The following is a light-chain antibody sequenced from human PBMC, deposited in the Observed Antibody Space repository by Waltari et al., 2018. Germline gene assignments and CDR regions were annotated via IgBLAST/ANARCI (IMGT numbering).Light chain of an antibody. CDR3: CSYAGSSTSVV. V-gene: IGLV2-23*02. Sequence: QSVLTQPASVSGSPGQSITISCTGTSSDVGRYNLLSWYQQHPGEAPNLMIYEVNKRPSGVSNRFSGSKSGNTASLTISGLQAEDEADYYCCSYAGSSTSVVFGGGTKLTVL. J-gene: IGLJ3*02. CDR2: EVN. CDR1: SSDVGRYNL.